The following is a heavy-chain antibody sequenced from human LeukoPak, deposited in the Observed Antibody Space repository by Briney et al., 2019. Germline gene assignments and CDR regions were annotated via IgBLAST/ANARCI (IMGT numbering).Heavy chain of an antibody. D-gene: IGHD6-13*01. V-gene: IGHV3-9*01. J-gene: IGHJ6*02. CDR3: AKNKGPRTCSSSLLDV. CDR2: ISWNSGSI. Sequence: PGRSLRLSCAASGFTFDDYAMHWVRQAPGKGLEWVSGISWNSGSIGYADSVKGRFTIFRDNAKNSLYLQMNSLRAEDTALYYCAKNKGPRTCSSSLLDVWGQGTTVTVSS. CDR1: GFTFDDYA.